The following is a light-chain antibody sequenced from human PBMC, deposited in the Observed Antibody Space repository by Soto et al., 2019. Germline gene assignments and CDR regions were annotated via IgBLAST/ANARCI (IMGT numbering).Light chain of an antibody. V-gene: IGLV2-14*03. CDR1: SSDVGAYNY. Sequence: QSALTQPASVSGSPGQSITISCTGTSSDVGAYNYVSWYQQHPGKAPKLLIFDVSNRPSGVSDRFSGSKSGNTASLIISGLQAEDEADYYCSSFTSSVTLVFGGGTQLTVL. CDR3: SSFTSSVTLV. CDR2: DVS. J-gene: IGLJ2*01.